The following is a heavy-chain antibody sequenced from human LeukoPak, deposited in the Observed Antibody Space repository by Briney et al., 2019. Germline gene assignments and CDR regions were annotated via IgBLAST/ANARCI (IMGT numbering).Heavy chain of an antibody. CDR1: GFTFSGFS. Sequence: GGSLRLSCAASGFTFSGFSMSWVRQAPGKGLEWVSRINNDGSWINYADSVKGRFTVSRDNAKNTLNLQMNSLRAEDTAVYFCARDGSAYNLDYWGQGVLVTVSS. CDR2: INNDGSWI. CDR3: ARDGSAYNLDY. V-gene: IGHV3-74*01. J-gene: IGHJ4*02. D-gene: IGHD3-16*01.